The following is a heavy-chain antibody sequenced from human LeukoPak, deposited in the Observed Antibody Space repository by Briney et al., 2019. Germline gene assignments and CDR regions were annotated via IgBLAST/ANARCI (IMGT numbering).Heavy chain of an antibody. CDR3: ARFSGYGDYDN. V-gene: IGHV4-59*01. J-gene: IGHJ4*02. CDR1: GGSISGYY. D-gene: IGHD4-17*01. CDR2: IYYSGST. Sequence: SETLSLTCTVSGGSISGYYWGWIRQPPGKGLEYIGYIYYSGSTNYNPSLKSRVTISVDTSKNQFSLILSSVTAADTAVYYCARFSGYGDYDNWGQGTLVTVSS.